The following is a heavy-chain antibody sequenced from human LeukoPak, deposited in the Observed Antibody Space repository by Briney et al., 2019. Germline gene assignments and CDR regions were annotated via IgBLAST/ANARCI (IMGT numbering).Heavy chain of an antibody. J-gene: IGHJ4*02. D-gene: IGHD6-13*01. Sequence: GASVKVSCKASGGTFSSYAISWVRQAPGQGLEWMGGIIPIFGTANYAQKFQGRVTIIADESTSTAYMELSSLRSEDTAVYYCARGNSSSWYRFHCVYWGQGTLVTVSS. CDR1: GGTFSSYA. CDR3: ARGNSSSWYRFHCVY. CDR2: IIPIFGTA. V-gene: IGHV1-69*13.